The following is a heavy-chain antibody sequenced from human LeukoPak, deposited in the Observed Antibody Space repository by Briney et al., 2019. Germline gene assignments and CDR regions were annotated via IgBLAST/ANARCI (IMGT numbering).Heavy chain of an antibody. Sequence: PRRSLRLSCAPSGFTFTSYWMSSVRQAPGKGRECLTNIKEDGSEKYYVDSVKGRFTISRDNAKNSPYLQMNSLRAEDTAVYYCARRRQNTAMFDYWGQGTLVTVSS. V-gene: IGHV3-7*01. D-gene: IGHD5-18*01. CDR1: GFTFTSYW. CDR3: ARRRQNTAMFDY. J-gene: IGHJ4*02. CDR2: IKEDGSEK.